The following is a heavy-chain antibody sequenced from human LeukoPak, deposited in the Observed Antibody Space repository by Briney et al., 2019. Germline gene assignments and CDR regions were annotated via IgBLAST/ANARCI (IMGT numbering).Heavy chain of an antibody. Sequence: SETLSLTCAVYGGSFSGCYWSWIRQPPGKGLEWIGEINHSGSTNYNPSLKSRVTISVDTSKNQFSLKLSSVTAADTAVYYCAGVVGATQPIHFDYWGQGTLVTVSS. D-gene: IGHD1-26*01. J-gene: IGHJ4*02. V-gene: IGHV4-34*01. CDR3: AGVVGATQPIHFDY. CDR2: INHSGST. CDR1: GGSFSGCY.